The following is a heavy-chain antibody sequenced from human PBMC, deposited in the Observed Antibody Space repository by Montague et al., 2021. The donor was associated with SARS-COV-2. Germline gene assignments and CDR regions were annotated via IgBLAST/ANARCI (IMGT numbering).Heavy chain of an antibody. CDR1: SYSIITYY. V-gene: IGHV4-59*12. J-gene: IGHJ6*02. Sequence: SETLSLTCTVSSYSIITYYWSWIRRPPGKRLQWIGFISHTDSTNXNHSLESRVSISIDTSKNQLFLMVMAVTAADTAVYYCSRSVQFAYGLDVWGQGTTVTISS. D-gene: IGHD3-16*01. CDR3: SRSVQFAYGLDV. CDR2: ISHTDST.